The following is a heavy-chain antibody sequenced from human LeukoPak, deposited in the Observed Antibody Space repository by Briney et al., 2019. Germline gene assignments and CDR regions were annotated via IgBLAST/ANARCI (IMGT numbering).Heavy chain of an antibody. Sequence: GGSLRLSCAASGFTFSSYEINWVRQAPGKGLEWVSYISTSGYTKYYADSVKGRFTISRDNAKNSLYLQMNSLRAEDTAVYYCAGQGYCSSTSCYAFGGFDYWGQGTLVTVSS. V-gene: IGHV3-48*03. D-gene: IGHD2-2*01. CDR2: ISTSGYTK. CDR3: AGQGYCSSTSCYAFGGFDY. J-gene: IGHJ4*02. CDR1: GFTFSSYE.